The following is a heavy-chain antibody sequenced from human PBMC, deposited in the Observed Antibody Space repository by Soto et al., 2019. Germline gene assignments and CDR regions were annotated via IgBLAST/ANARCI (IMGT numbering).Heavy chain of an antibody. Sequence: SDTLSRTCTVSGASISSSYWSLIRQSPGKGLEWIGYVFYSGSNSYNPSLKSRVTISVDTSKNQFSLKLSSVTAADSAVYYCARGYYDTSGQSNTFDIWGQGTMVT. CDR2: VFYSGSN. D-gene: IGHD3-22*01. V-gene: IGHV4-59*01. CDR1: GASISSSY. CDR3: ARGYYDTSGQSNTFDI. J-gene: IGHJ3*02.